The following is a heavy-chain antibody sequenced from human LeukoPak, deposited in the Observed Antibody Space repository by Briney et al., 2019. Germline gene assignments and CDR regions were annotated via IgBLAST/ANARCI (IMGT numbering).Heavy chain of an antibody. J-gene: IGHJ6*02. CDR3: GRGPGTMVRGVSYYYYGMDV. CDR1: GGSFSGYY. CDR2: INHSGST. Sequence: SETLSLTCAVYGGSFSGYYWSWIRQPPGKGLEWIGEINHSGSTNYNPSLKSRVTISVDTSKNQFSLKLSSVTAADTAVYYCGRGPGTMVRGVSYYYYGMDVWGQGTTVTVSS. D-gene: IGHD3-10*01. V-gene: IGHV4-34*01.